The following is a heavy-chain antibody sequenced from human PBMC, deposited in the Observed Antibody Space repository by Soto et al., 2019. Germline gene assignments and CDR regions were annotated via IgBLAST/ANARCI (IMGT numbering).Heavy chain of an antibody. Sequence: QVQLVQSGAEVKKPGSSVKVSCKASGGTFRSYAISWVRQAPGHGLEWMGGVIRLFGTANYAQKFQGRVTITADESTSTAYMALSIVRSEATDVYYCAREPRLIGRRGEYYSDYWGQGTLVAVSS. J-gene: IGHJ4*02. V-gene: IGHV1-69*01. CDR3: AREPRLIGRRGEYYSDY. CDR1: GGTFRSYA. CDR2: VIRLFGTA. D-gene: IGHD2-8*01.